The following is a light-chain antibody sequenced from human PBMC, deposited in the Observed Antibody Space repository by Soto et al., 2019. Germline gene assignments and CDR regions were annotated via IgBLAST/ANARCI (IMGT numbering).Light chain of an antibody. Sequence: EIVMTQSPATLSVSPGERATLSCRASQSVSSNLAWYQQNPGQAPRLLIYGASTRATGIPARFSGSGSGTEFTLTISSLQSEDFAVYYCQQYNKWSLTFGGGTKVEIK. J-gene: IGKJ4*01. CDR3: QQYNKWSLT. CDR2: GAS. CDR1: QSVSSN. V-gene: IGKV3D-15*01.